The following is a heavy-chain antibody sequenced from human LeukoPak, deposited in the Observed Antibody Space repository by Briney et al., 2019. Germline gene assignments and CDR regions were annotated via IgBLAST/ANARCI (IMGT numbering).Heavy chain of an antibody. J-gene: IGHJ3*02. D-gene: IGHD6-19*01. V-gene: IGHV3-49*03. Sequence: GGSLRLSCTASGFTFGDYAMSWLRQAPGKGLEWVGFIRSKAYGGTTEYAASVKGRFTISRDDSKSIAYLQMNSLKTEDTAVYYCTTVFGYSSGWYFDAFDIWGQGTMVTVSS. CDR3: TTVFGYSSGWYFDAFDI. CDR1: GFTFGDYA. CDR2: IRSKAYGGTT.